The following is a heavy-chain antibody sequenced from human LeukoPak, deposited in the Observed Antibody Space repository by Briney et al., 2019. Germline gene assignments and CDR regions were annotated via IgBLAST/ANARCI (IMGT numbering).Heavy chain of an antibody. CDR2: INAGNGNT. Sequence: ASVKVSCKASGYTFTSYAMHWVRQAPGQRLEWMGWINAGNGNTKYSQKFQGRVTLTRDTSASTAYMELSSLRSEDTAVYYCARDVMVRGVLPGYWGQGTLVTVSS. CDR1: GYTFTSYA. J-gene: IGHJ4*02. D-gene: IGHD3-10*01. V-gene: IGHV1-3*01. CDR3: ARDVMVRGVLPGY.